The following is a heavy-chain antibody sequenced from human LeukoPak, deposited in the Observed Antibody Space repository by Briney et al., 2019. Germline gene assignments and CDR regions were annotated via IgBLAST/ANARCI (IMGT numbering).Heavy chain of an antibody. V-gene: IGHV3-48*02. Sequence: GGSLRLSCAASGFTFSSYSMSWVRQAPGKGLEWVSFISGTSTAIYYADSVKGRFTISRDIARKSLYLQMNSLRDEDTAVCYCARGGGRSYSDAFDIWGQGTVVTVSS. D-gene: IGHD1-26*01. CDR2: ISGTSTAI. CDR3: ARGGGRSYSDAFDI. J-gene: IGHJ3*02. CDR1: GFTFSSYS.